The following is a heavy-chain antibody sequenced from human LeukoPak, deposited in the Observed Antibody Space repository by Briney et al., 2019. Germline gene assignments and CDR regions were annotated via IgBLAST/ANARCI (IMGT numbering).Heavy chain of an antibody. Sequence: PGGSLRLSCAASGFIFSSYWMHWVRQAPGKGLEWVAVISYHGSDKYYADSVKGRFTVYRDNSKNTLYLQMNSLGAEDTAVYYCARDRGVTTRGDYWGQGTLVTVSS. CDR2: ISYHGSDK. J-gene: IGHJ4*02. CDR1: GFIFSSYW. V-gene: IGHV3-30*03. D-gene: IGHD4-17*01. CDR3: ARDRGVTTRGDY.